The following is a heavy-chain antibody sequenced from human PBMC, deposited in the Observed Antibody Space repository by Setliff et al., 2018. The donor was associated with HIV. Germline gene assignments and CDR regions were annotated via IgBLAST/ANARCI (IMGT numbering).Heavy chain of an antibody. CDR2: IYSNGRT. J-gene: IGHJ4*02. D-gene: IGHD6-19*01. V-gene: IGHV4-39*01. CDR1: RDSISSSSDY. CDR3: ARRIAVAKYYFDF. Sequence: PSETLSLTCTVSRDSISSSSDYWGWIRQSSGKGLEWIGTIYSNGRTYYNPSLKSRLTMSLDTSKSQFSLMLRSVTAADTAVYYCARRIAVAKYYFDFWGQGTLVTVSS.